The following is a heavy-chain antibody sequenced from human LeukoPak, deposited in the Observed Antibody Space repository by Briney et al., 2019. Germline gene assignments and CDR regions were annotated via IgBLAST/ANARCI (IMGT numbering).Heavy chain of an antibody. CDR3: AKCSGGNCYHSDDH. J-gene: IGHJ5*02. Sequence: PGGSLRLSCAASGFTFSAHSMNWVRQAPGKGLEWVSSISSGSRYIYYADSVKGRFTISRDNAKDSLYLQMNSLRAEDTAVYYCAKCSGGNCYHSDDHWGQGTLVTVSS. CDR2: ISSGSRYI. D-gene: IGHD2-15*01. CDR1: GFTFSAHS. V-gene: IGHV3-21*01.